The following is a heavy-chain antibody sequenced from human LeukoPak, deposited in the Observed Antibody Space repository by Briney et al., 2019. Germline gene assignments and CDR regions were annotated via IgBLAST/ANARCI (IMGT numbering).Heavy chain of an antibody. J-gene: IGHJ4*02. D-gene: IGHD3-9*01. CDR1: GFTFSTYA. CDR2: LSGSGSSA. CDR3: AKGLTNLGDD. V-gene: IGHV3-23*01. Sequence: GGSLRLSCAASGFTFSTYAMSWIRQAPGKGLEWVSGLSGSGSSAYYADSVKGRFTISRDNSKNTLYLQMNSLRPEDTAVYYCAKGLTNLGDDWGQGTLVTVSS.